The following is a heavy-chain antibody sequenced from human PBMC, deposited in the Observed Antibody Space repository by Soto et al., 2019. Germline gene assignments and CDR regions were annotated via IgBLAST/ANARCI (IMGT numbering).Heavy chain of an antibody. V-gene: IGHV4-30-4*01. Sequence: QVQLQESGPGLVRPSQTLSLTCIVSGGSITSRRYYWSGIRQPPGEGLEWIGHIYDGGSTYNNPSLKSRVTMSLDTSKNQFSLNLNSVTAADTAVYYCARGLSSDKVDYWGQGALVTVTS. CDR3: ARGLSSDKVDY. CDR1: GGSITSRRYY. D-gene: IGHD2-15*01. J-gene: IGHJ4*02. CDR2: IYDGGST.